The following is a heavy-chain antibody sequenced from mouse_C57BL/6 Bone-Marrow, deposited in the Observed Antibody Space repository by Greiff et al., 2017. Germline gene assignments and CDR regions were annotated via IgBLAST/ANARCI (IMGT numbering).Heavy chain of an antibody. V-gene: IGHV5-6*01. J-gene: IGHJ3*01. CDR3: ARGGGYPFAY. Sequence: EVQLMESGGDLVKPGGSLKLSCAASGFTFSSSGMSWVRQTPDTRLEWVATISSGGSYTYYPDSVKGRFTISRDNAKNTLYLQMSSLKSEDTAMYYCARGGGYPFAYWGQGTLVTVSA. CDR2: ISSGGSYT. D-gene: IGHD2-2*01. CDR1: GFTFSSSG.